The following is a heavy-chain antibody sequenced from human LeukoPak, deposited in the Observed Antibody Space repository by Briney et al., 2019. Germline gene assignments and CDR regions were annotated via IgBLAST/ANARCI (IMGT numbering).Heavy chain of an antibody. V-gene: IGHV4-34*01. CDR2: INQSGST. D-gene: IGHD6-13*01. CDR1: GGSFSGYY. Sequence: SETLSLTCAVYGGSFSGYYWSWIRQPPGKGVEWIGEINQSGSTNYNPSLKSRVTISVETSKNQFSLKLSSVTAPDTAVYYCARGGIAAAGLVRSFDYWGQGTLVTVSS. CDR3: ARGGIAAAGLVRSFDY. J-gene: IGHJ4*02.